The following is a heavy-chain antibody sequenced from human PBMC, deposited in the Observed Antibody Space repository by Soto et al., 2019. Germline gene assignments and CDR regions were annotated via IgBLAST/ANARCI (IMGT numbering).Heavy chain of an antibody. CDR1: GFTFSSYS. V-gene: IGHV3-21*01. CDR3: ARDLIPNYYDSSGYYPSAFDY. Sequence: EVQLVESGGGLVKPGGSLILSCAASGFTFSSYSMNWVRQAPGKGLEWVSSISSSSSYIYYADSVKGRFTISRDNAKNSLYLQMNSLRAEDTAVYYCARDLIPNYYDSSGYYPSAFDYWGQGTLVTVSS. D-gene: IGHD3-22*01. CDR2: ISSSSSYI. J-gene: IGHJ4*02.